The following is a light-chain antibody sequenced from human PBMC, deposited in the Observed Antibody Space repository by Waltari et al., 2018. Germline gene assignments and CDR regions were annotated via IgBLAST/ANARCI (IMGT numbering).Light chain of an antibody. CDR2: GAS. CDR1: QSLTKRY. J-gene: IGKJ2*01. CDR3: QQYGSSVLYT. V-gene: IGKV3-20*01. Sequence: VLTQSPGTLSLSPGVRATPSCRASQSLTKRYLAWYQQKPGQAPRLLIYGASSRAAGIPDRFSGSGSGTDFTLTISRLEPEDFAVYYCQQYGSSVLYTFGQGTKLEIK.